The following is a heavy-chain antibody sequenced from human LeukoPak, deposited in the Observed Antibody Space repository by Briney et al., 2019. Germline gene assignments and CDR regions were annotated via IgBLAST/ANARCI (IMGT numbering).Heavy chain of an antibody. Sequence: SGGSLRLSCAASGFTFSTYNMHWVRQAPGKGLEWVAVISYDGNNKYYGDSVKGRFTISRDNSKDTLYLQMNSLRVEDTAVYYCARDCKGADHATDYWGQGTLVTVSS. V-gene: IGHV3-30-3*01. CDR2: ISYDGNNK. CDR1: GFTFSTYN. D-gene: IGHD1-26*01. J-gene: IGHJ4*02. CDR3: ARDCKGADHATDY.